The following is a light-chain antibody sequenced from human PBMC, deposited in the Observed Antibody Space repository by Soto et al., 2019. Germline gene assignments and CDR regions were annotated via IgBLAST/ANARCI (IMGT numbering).Light chain of an antibody. Sequence: DIPMTQSPSSVSASVGDRVTITCRASQDIRNWLAWYQQKPGKAPKLLIYAASSLESGVPLRFSGSGSGTDFTLTIYNLQPEDFATYFCLQANTFPLSFGQGTRLEIK. CDR3: LQANTFPLS. CDR1: QDIRNW. CDR2: AAS. V-gene: IGKV1-12*01. J-gene: IGKJ5*01.